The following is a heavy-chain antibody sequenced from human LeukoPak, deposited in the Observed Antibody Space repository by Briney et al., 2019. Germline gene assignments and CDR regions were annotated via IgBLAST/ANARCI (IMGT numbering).Heavy chain of an antibody. V-gene: IGHV3-74*01. D-gene: IGHD4-17*01. CDR1: GFSFSSYW. Sequence: GGSLRLSCAASGFSFSSYWMHWVRQAPGTGLVWVSRIKSDGSTTNYADFVKGRFTISRDNAKNSLYLQMNSLRDEDTAVYYCARTLAGDGWFDPWGQGTLVTVSS. CDR2: IKSDGSTT. J-gene: IGHJ5*02. CDR3: ARTLAGDGWFDP.